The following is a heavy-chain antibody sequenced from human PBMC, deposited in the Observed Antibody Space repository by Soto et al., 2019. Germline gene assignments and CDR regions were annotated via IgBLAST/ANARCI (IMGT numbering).Heavy chain of an antibody. CDR1: GFTFSSYG. J-gene: IGHJ6*02. CDR2: ISYDGSNK. CDR3: AKEVGPFRDRSAQSDYYYYYGMDV. Sequence: GGSLRLSCAASGFTFSSYGMHWVRQAPGKGLEWVAVISYDGSNKYYADSVKGRFTISRDNSKNTLYLQMNSLRAEDTAVYYCAKEVGPFRDRSAQSDYYYYYGMDVWGQGTTVTVSS. V-gene: IGHV3-30*18. D-gene: IGHD3-22*01.